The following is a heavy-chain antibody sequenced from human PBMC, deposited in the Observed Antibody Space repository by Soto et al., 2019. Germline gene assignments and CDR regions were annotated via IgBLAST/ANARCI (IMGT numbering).Heavy chain of an antibody. J-gene: IGHJ1*01. CDR3: ATRDYDILTGYLHI. D-gene: IGHD3-9*01. V-gene: IGHV1-2*02. CDR2: INADSGDT. Sequence: QAHLVQSGAEVRKPGASVKVSCQALEHTSTIYYIHWVRQARGQGLEWMGXINADSGDTTYAEDFRGRVTFTRDTSTSTFHMELSRLRLDDTAMYFCATRDYDILTGYLHIWGQGTLITVSS. CDR1: EHTSTIYY.